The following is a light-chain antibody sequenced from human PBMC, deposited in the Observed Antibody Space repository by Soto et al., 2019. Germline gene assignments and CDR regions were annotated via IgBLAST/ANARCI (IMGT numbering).Light chain of an antibody. J-gene: IGKJ3*01. V-gene: IGKV3-20*01. CDR3: QQYGSSPRT. Sequence: EIVLTQSPGTLSLSPGERATLSCRASQNVDTNYLAWYQQKPGQAPRLLIYGASSRATGIPDRFSGSGSGTDFTLTISRLEPEDFAVYYCQQYGSSPRTFGPGTKVDI. CDR2: GAS. CDR1: QNVDTNY.